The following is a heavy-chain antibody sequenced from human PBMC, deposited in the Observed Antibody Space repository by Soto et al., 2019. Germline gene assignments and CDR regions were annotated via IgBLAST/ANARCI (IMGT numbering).Heavy chain of an antibody. CDR3: ARDEGYYGSGSDYGMDV. CDR1: GGSISSGGYY. V-gene: IGHV4-31*03. Sequence: QVQLQESGPGLVKPSQTLSLTCTVSGGSISSGGYYWSWIRQHPGKGLEWIGYIYYSGSTYYNPSINSRVTLSVDTATNQFPLKLSSVTAADTAVYYCARDEGYYGSGSDYGMDVWGQGTTVTVSS. CDR2: IYYSGST. D-gene: IGHD3-10*01. J-gene: IGHJ6*02.